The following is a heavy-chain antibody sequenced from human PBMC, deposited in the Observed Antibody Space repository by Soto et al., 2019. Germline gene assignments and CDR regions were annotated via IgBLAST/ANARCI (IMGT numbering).Heavy chain of an antibody. V-gene: IGHV1-18*01. Sequence: ASVKVSCKASGYTFTSYGISWVRQAPGQGLEWMGWISAYNGNTNYAQKFQGRVTMTTNTSISTAYMELSSLRSEDTAVYYCARGRLQYHTGGEYYYYYMDVWGKGTTVTVSS. D-gene: IGHD4-4*01. CDR1: GYTFTSYG. CDR3: ARGRLQYHTGGEYYYYYMDV. J-gene: IGHJ6*03. CDR2: ISAYNGNT.